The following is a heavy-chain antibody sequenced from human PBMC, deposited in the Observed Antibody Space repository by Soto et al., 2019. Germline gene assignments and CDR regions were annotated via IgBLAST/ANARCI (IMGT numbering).Heavy chain of an antibody. D-gene: IGHD2-8*01. V-gene: IGHV1-18*04. CDR3: ARDSLMFLCTNGVCYTRPNYYYGMDV. Sequence: ASVKVSCKASGYTFTSYGISWVRQAPGQGLEWMGWISAYNGNTNYAQKLQGRVTMTTDTSTSTAYMELRSLRSDDTAVYYCARDSLMFLCTNGVCYTRPNYYYGMDVWGQGTTVTVPS. CDR1: GYTFTSYG. CDR2: ISAYNGNT. J-gene: IGHJ6*02.